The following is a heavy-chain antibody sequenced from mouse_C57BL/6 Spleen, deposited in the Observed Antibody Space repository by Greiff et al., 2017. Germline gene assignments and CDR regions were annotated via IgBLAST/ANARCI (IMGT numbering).Heavy chain of an antibody. CDR3: ARSPNYYGSSYHDY. CDR1: GYTFTDYY. D-gene: IGHD1-1*01. J-gene: IGHJ2*01. V-gene: IGHV1-77*01. Sequence: QVQLQQSGAELVKPGASVKISCKASGYTFTDYYINWVKQRPGQGLEWIGKIGPGSGSTYYNEKFKGKAPLTADKSSSTAYMQLSGLTGEDSTVYFCARSPNYYGSSYHDYWGQGTTLTVSS. CDR2: IGPGSGST.